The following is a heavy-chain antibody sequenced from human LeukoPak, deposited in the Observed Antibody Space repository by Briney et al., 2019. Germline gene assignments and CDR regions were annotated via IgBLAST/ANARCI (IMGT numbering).Heavy chain of an antibody. CDR2: ISGSGAST. J-gene: IGHJ3*01. CDR1: GFTFSNYV. CDR3: ANEYSKGDV. Sequence: GGSLRLSCVASGFTFSNYVMNWVRQAPGKGLECVSSISGSGASTYYADSVKGRFTSSRDNSKNTLYLQMNSLRAEDTAIYYCANEYSKGDVWGQGTTVTVSS. D-gene: IGHD4-11*01. V-gene: IGHV3-23*01.